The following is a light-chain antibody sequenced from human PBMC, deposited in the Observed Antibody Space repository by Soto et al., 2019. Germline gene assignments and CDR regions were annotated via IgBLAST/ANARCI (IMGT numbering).Light chain of an antibody. J-gene: IGLJ1*01. Sequence: QSVLTQPASVSGSPGQSITISCTGTSADVGTYNFVAWYQQHPGKAPKLIIYDVSSRPSGVSNRFSGSKSGNTASLTISGLQADDEADYYCGSYRGSTTVYVFGSRTKVTVL. CDR2: DVS. CDR3: GSYRGSTTVYV. V-gene: IGLV2-14*03. CDR1: SADVGTYNF.